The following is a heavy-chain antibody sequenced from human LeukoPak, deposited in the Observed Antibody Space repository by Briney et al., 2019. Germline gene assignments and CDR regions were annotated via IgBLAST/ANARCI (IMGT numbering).Heavy chain of an antibody. D-gene: IGHD6-13*01. J-gene: IGHJ3*02. CDR3: AREYGVAAAFGDFDI. Sequence: AASVKVSCKASGYTLTSYAMHWLRQAPGQRLEWMGWINAGNGNTKYSQEFQGRVTITRYTSASTAYMELSSLRSEDMAVYYCAREYGVAAAFGDFDIWGQGTMVTVSS. V-gene: IGHV1-3*03. CDR1: GYTLTSYA. CDR2: INAGNGNT.